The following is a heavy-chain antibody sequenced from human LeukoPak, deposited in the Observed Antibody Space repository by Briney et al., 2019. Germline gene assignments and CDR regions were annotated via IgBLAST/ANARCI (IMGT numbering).Heavy chain of an antibody. CDR2: LSSRETTI. Sequence: GGSLRLSCAASGFTFSSYDLNWVRQAPGKGLEWISYLSSRETTIYYADSVKGRFTISRDNAKNSLYLQMNSLRAQDTAVYYCARVGYYEGYFDYWGQGTLVTVSS. CDR3: ARVGYYEGYFDY. D-gene: IGHD4-17*01. J-gene: IGHJ4*02. V-gene: IGHV3-48*03. CDR1: GFTFSSYD.